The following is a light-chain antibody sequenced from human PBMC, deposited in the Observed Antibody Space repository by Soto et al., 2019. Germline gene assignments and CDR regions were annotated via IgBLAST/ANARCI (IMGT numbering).Light chain of an antibody. CDR3: QKYYGAPRA. J-gene: IGKJ1*01. Sequence: DIQMTQSPSPLPASVGDRVTITCRASQDISNYLAWYQQKPGQVPKLLIYAASTLQSGVPSRFSGSGSGTDFTLTISSLQPEDVATYYCQKYYGAPRAFGQGTKVEVK. V-gene: IGKV1-27*01. CDR1: QDISNY. CDR2: AAS.